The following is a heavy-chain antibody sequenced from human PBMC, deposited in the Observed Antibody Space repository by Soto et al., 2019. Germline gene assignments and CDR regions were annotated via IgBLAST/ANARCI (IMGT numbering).Heavy chain of an antibody. CDR3: ARGQYSSNQPLLYDYYYGMDV. CDR1: GYTFTGYY. CDR2: INPNSGGT. Sequence: ASVKVSCKASGYTFTGYYMHWVRQAPGQGLEWMGWINPNSGGTNYAQKFQGWVTMSRDTSISKAYMELSRLRSDDTAVYYCARGQYSSNQPLLYDYYYGMDVWGQGTTVTVSS. V-gene: IGHV1-2*04. J-gene: IGHJ6*02. D-gene: IGHD2-21*02.